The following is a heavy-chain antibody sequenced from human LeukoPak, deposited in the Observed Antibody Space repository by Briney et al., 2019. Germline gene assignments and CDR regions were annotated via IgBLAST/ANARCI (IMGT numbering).Heavy chain of an antibody. J-gene: IGHJ4*02. D-gene: IGHD4-17*01. Sequence: PGGSLRLSCAASGFTFSSYAMHWVRQAPGKGLEWVAVISYDGSNKYYADSVKGRFTISRDNAKNSLYLQMNSLRAEDTAVYYCARSTVTYLGVGDYWGQGTLVTVSS. V-gene: IGHV3-30-3*01. CDR2: ISYDGSNK. CDR3: ARSTVTYLGVGDY. CDR1: GFTFSSYA.